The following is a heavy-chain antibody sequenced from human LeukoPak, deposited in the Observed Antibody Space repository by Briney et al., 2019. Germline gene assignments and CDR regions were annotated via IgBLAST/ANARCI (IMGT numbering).Heavy chain of an antibody. CDR1: GFTFSSFG. V-gene: IGHV3-23*01. D-gene: IGHD3-22*01. CDR2: ISGSGGST. J-gene: IGHJ4*02. Sequence: GGSLRLSCAASGFTFSSFGMSWVRQAPGKGLEWVSAISGSGGSTYYADSVKGRFTISRDNSKNTLYLQMNSLRAEDTAVYYCAKGGYYDSSGRYYFDYWGQGTLVTVSS. CDR3: AKGGYYDSSGRYYFDY.